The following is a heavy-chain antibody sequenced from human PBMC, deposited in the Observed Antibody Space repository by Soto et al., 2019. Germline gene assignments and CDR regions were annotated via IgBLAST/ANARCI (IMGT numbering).Heavy chain of an antibody. CDR1: GFTFSSYA. D-gene: IGHD6-13*01. Sequence: EVQLLESGGGLVQPGGSLRLSCAASGFTFSSYAMSWVRQAPGKGLEWVSAISGSGGSTYYADSVKGRFTISRDNAKNSLYLQMNSLRAEDTAVYYCARRAAAGRHFDHWGQGTLVTVSS. J-gene: IGHJ4*02. CDR3: ARRAAAGRHFDH. V-gene: IGHV3-23*01. CDR2: ISGSGGST.